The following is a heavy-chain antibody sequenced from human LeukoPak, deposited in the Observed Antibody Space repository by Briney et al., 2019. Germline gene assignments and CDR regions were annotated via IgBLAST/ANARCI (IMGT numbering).Heavy chain of an antibody. CDR2: ISGSGGST. CDR1: GFTFSSYA. J-gene: IGHJ4*02. CDR3: AKLSCEGSILSRSSGLGFDY. Sequence: PGGSLKLSCAASGFTFSSYAMSWVRQAPGKGLEWVSAISGSGGSTYYADSVKGRFTISRDNSKNTLYLQMNSLRAEDTAVYYCAKLSCEGSILSRSSGLGFDYWGQGTLVTVSS. D-gene: IGHD6-19*01. V-gene: IGHV3-23*01.